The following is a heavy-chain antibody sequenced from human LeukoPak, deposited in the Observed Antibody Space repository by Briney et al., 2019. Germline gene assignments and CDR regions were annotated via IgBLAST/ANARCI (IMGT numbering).Heavy chain of an antibody. CDR3: AKGRITIFGVVPYYYYYGMDV. J-gene: IGHJ6*02. Sequence: PGGSLRLSCAASGFTFSSYAMSWVRQAPGKGLEWVSAISGSGGSTYYADSVKGRFTISRDNSKNTLYLQMNSLRAEDTAVYYCAKGRITIFGVVPYYYYYGMDVWGQGTTVTVSS. D-gene: IGHD3-3*01. V-gene: IGHV3-23*01. CDR2: ISGSGGST. CDR1: GFTFSSYA.